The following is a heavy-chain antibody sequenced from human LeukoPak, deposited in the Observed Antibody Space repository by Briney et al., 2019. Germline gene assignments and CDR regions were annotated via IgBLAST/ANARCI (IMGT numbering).Heavy chain of an antibody. Sequence: SETLSLTCTVSGGSISSYYWSWIRQPPGKGLEWIGYIYYSGSTNYNPSLKSRVTISVDPSKNQFSLKLSSVTAADTAVYYCARYSGYSYGLGFDYWGQGTLVTVSS. CDR1: GGSISSYY. CDR3: ARYSGYSYGLGFDY. J-gene: IGHJ4*02. D-gene: IGHD5-18*01. CDR2: IYYSGST. V-gene: IGHV4-59*01.